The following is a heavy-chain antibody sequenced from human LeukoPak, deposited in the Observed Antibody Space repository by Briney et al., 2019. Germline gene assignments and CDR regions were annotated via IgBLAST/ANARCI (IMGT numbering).Heavy chain of an antibody. V-gene: IGHV3-30-3*01. CDR3: ARGGYCSGGSCYPIYYYYYGMDV. D-gene: IGHD2-15*01. J-gene: IGHJ6*02. Sequence: GRSLRLSCAASGFTFSSYAMHWVRQAPGKGLEWVAVISYDGSNKYYADSVKGRFTISRDNSKNTLYLQMNSLRAEDMAVYYCARGGYCSGGSCYPIYYYYYGMDVWGQGTTVTVSS. CDR1: GFTFSSYA. CDR2: ISYDGSNK.